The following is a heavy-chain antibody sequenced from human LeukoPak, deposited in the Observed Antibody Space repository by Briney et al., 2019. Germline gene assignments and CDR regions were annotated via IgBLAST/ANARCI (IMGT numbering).Heavy chain of an antibody. D-gene: IGHD4-17*01. Sequence: GGSLRLSCAASGFTFSSHEMNWVRQAPGKGLEWVSYISGSGRTVYYADSVKGRFTISRVNSKNSLYLQVNSLRAEDTAVYYCATYLTMTLDYWGQGTLVTVSS. V-gene: IGHV3-48*03. CDR2: ISGSGRTV. CDR3: ATYLTMTLDY. J-gene: IGHJ4*02. CDR1: GFTFSSHE.